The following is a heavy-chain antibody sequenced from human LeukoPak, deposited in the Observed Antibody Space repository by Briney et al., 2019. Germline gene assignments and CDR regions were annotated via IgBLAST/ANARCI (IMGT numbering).Heavy chain of an antibody. D-gene: IGHD2-2*01. Sequence: SETLSLTCAVYGGSFSGYYGSWIRQPPGKGLEWIGEINHSGSTNYNPSLKSRVTISVDTSKNQFSLKLSSVTAADTAVYYCALGRLSYSCSSTSCQRKRYYYCYGMDVWGQGTTVTVSS. CDR2: INHSGST. V-gene: IGHV4-34*01. CDR3: ALGRLSYSCSSTSCQRKRYYYCYGMDV. J-gene: IGHJ6*02. CDR1: GGSFSGYY.